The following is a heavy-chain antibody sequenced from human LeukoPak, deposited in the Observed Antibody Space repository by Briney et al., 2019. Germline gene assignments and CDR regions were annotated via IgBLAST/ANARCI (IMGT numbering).Heavy chain of an antibody. CDR2: INWNGGST. D-gene: IGHD2-21*01. CDR3: ARAIGVVRYARVYYFDY. Sequence: PGGSLRLSCEASGFTFDDYGMSWVRQAPGKGLEWVSGINWNGGSTGYADSVKGRFTISRDNAKNSLYLQMNRLRAEDTALYYCARAIGVVRYARVYYFDYWGQGTLVTVSS. J-gene: IGHJ4*02. CDR1: GFTFDDYG. V-gene: IGHV3-20*04.